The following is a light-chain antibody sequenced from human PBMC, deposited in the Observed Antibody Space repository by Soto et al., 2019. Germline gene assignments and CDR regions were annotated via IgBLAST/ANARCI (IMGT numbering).Light chain of an antibody. V-gene: IGKV1-5*01. Sequence: DIQMTQSPSTLSASVGDRVTITCRASQSISSWLAWYQQKPGKAPKLLIYDASSLESGVPSRFSGSGSGTGFTLSISSLQPDDCATYYCQQYNSYSPYTFGQGTKLEIK. CDR3: QQYNSYSPYT. CDR2: DAS. J-gene: IGKJ2*01. CDR1: QSISSW.